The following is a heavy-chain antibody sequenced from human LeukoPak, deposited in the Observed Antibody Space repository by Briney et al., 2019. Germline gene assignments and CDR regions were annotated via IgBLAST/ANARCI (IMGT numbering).Heavy chain of an antibody. CDR3: AREAPYYDSSGKHNWFDP. CDR1: GGSISSGDYY. Sequence: PSQTLSLTCTVSGGSISSGDYYWSWIRQPPGKGLEWIGYIYYSGSTYYNPSLKSRVTISVDTSKNQFSLKLSSVTAADTAVYYCAREAPYYDSSGKHNWFDPWGQGTLVTVSS. V-gene: IGHV4-30-4*01. D-gene: IGHD3-22*01. CDR2: IYYSGST. J-gene: IGHJ5*02.